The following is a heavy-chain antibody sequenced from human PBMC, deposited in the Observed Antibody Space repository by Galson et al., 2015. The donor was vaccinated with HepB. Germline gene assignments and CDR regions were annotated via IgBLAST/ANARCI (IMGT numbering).Heavy chain of an antibody. V-gene: IGHV1-2*02. J-gene: IGHJ4*02. CDR1: RYSFTAYY. CDR3: ARDMVVTQYFDY. Sequence: SVKVSCKASRYSFTAYYMHWVRQAPGQGLEWMGWINPKYGGTKYAQKFQGRVTMTRDTSINTAYMELSRLKSDDTAVYYCARDMVVTQYFDYWGQGALVTVSS. D-gene: IGHD2-15*01. CDR2: INPKYGGT.